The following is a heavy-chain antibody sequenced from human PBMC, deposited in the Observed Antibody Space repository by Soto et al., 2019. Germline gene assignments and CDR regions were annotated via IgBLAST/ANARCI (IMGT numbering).Heavy chain of an antibody. J-gene: IGHJ3*02. CDR3: ARDFTAGYSSGWFDAFDI. CDR1: GFTFSSYA. CDR2: ISSNGGST. Sequence: GGSLRLSCSASGFTFSSYAMHWVRQAPGKGLEYVSAISSNGGSTYYADSVKGRFTISRDNSKNTLYLQMSSLRAEDTAVYYCARDFTAGYSSGWFDAFDIWGQGTMVTVSS. D-gene: IGHD6-19*01. V-gene: IGHV3-64D*08.